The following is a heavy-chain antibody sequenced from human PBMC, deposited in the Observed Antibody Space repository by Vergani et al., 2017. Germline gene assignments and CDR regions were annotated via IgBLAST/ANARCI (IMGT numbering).Heavy chain of an antibody. D-gene: IGHD3-9*01. CDR2: IYYSGST. J-gene: IGHJ6*02. CDR1: GGSISSYY. CDR3: AGLNGYFDWLSTYYYYDGMDV. V-gene: IGHV4-59*12. Sequence: QVQLQESGPGLVKPSETLSLTCTVYGGSISSYYWSWIRQPPGKGLEWIGYIYYSGSTNYNPSLKSRVTISVDTSKNQFSLKLSSVTAADTAVYYCAGLNGYFDWLSTYYYYDGMDVWGQGTTVTVSS.